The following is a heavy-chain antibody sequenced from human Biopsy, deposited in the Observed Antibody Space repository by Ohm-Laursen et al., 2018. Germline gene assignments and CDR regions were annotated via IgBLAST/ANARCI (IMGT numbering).Heavy chain of an antibody. CDR3: ARATLDYYDSNGYGADAFDI. Sequence: ASVKVSCKASGYTFTRYYMHWVRQAPGRGLQWMGLINPSHGSTGSAQKFEGRFTMTRDTSTSTFYMELSSLRSEDTAIYYCARATLDYYDSNGYGADAFDIWGQGTMVTVSS. CDR2: INPSHGST. D-gene: IGHD3-22*01. CDR1: GYTFTRYY. J-gene: IGHJ3*02. V-gene: IGHV1-46*01.